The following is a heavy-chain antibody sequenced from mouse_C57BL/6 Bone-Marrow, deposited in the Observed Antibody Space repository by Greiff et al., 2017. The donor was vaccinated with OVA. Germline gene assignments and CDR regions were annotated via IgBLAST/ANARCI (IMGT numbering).Heavy chain of an antibody. CDR1: GYTFTSYW. V-gene: IGHV1-50*01. J-gene: IGHJ2*01. CDR2: IDPSDSYT. D-gene: IGHD3-2*02. CDR3: ARLRLRFSYYFDY. Sequence: QVQLQQPGAELVKPGASVKLSCKASGYTFTSYWMQWVKQRPGQGLEWIGEIDPSDSYTNYNQKFKGKATLTVDNSSSTAYMQLSSLTSEDSAVYYCARLRLRFSYYFDYWGQGTTLTVSS.